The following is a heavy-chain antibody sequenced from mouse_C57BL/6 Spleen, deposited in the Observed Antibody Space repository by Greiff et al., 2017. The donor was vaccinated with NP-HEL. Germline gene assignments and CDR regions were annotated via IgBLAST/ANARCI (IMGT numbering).Heavy chain of an antibody. CDR3: ARRFYYYGSSNDWFAY. V-gene: IGHV5-17*01. CDR2: ISSGSSTI. D-gene: IGHD1-1*01. J-gene: IGHJ3*01. Sequence: EVQLVESGGGLVKPGGSLKLSCAASGFTFSDYGMHWVRQAPEKGLEWVAYISSGSSTIYYADTVKGRFTISRDNAKNTLFLQMTSLRSEDTAMYYCARRFYYYGSSNDWFAYWGQGTLVTVSA. CDR1: GFTFSDYG.